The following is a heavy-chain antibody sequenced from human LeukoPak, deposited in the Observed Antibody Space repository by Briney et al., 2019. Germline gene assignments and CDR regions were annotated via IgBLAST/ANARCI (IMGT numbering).Heavy chain of an antibody. D-gene: IGHD1-1*01. CDR3: ARFNPTTNYFDY. CDR2: IYYSGST. J-gene: IGHJ4*02. CDR1: GGSISSYY. Sequence: SETLSLTCTVSGGSISSYYWSWIRQPPGKGLEWIGYIYYSGSTNYNPSLKSRVTISVDTSKNQFSLKLNSVTAADTAVYYCARFNPTTNYFDYWGQGTLVTVSS. V-gene: IGHV4-59*01.